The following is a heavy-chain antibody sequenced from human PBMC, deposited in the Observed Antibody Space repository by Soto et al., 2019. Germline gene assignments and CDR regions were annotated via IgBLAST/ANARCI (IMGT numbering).Heavy chain of an antibody. V-gene: IGHV3-13*01. Sequence: GGSLRLSCAASGFTFSSYDMHWVRQATGKGLEWVSAIGTAGDTYYPGSVKGRFTISRENAKNSLYLQMNSLRAGDTAVYYCARARRRGDILTGYYYLSRGKGMDVWGQGTTVTGSS. J-gene: IGHJ6*02. D-gene: IGHD3-9*01. CDR1: GFTFSSYD. CDR2: IGTAGDT. CDR3: ARARRRGDILTGYYYLSRGKGMDV.